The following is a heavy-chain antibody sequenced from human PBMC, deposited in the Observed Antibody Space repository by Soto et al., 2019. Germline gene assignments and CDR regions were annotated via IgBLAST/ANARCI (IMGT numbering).Heavy chain of an antibody. V-gene: IGHV1-18*04. CDR3: ARDHFRDTVVVISYDAFDI. J-gene: IGHJ3*02. D-gene: IGHD3-22*01. CDR1: GYPLTSYG. CDR2: ISAYNGNT. Sequence: GSVKAYFKTSGYPLTSYGISLVRQAPGQGLEWIGWISAYNGNTNYAQKLQGRVTMTTDTSRSTAYMELRSLSSDDTAVYYCARDHFRDTVVVISYDAFDIWGQGTMVTVSS.